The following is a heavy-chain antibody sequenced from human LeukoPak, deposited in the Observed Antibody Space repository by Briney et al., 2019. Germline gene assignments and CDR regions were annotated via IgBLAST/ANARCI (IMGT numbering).Heavy chain of an antibody. V-gene: IGHV4-38-2*01. Sequence: PSETLSLTCAVSGYSISSGYYWGWIRQPPGKGLEWIGRIYHIGSTYYNPSLKSRVTISVDTSKNQFSLKLSSVPAADKAVYYCASYGCSSTSCYGPPDLWGRGTLVTVSS. CDR3: ASYGCSSTSCYGPPDL. CDR2: IYHIGST. J-gene: IGHJ2*01. CDR1: GYSISSGYY. D-gene: IGHD2-2*01.